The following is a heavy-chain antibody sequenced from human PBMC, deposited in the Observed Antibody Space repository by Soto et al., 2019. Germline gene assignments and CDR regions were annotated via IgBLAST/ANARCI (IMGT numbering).Heavy chain of an antibody. D-gene: IGHD6-13*01. CDR1: GGTFSSYA. CDR2: IIPIFGTA. V-gene: IGHV1-69*13. Sequence: RASVKVSCKASGGTFSSYAISWVRQAPGQGLEWMGGIIPIFGTANYAQKFQGRVTITADESTSTAYMELSSLRSEDTAVYYCASKRNSWYGFDPWGQGTLVTVSS. J-gene: IGHJ5*02. CDR3: ASKRNSWYGFDP.